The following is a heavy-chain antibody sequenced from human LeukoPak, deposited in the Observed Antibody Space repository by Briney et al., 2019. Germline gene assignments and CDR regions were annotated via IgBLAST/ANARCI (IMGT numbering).Heavy chain of an antibody. V-gene: IGHV4-38-2*02. CDR1: GYSISSGYY. J-gene: IGHJ4*02. CDR2: IYHSGST. CDR3: ARDRFSGRGYSYGTLDY. Sequence: SETLSLTCTVSGYSISSGYYWGWIRQPPGKGLEWIGSIYHSGSTYYNPSLKSRVTISVDTSKNQFSLKLSSVTAADTAVYYCARDRFSGRGYSYGTLDYWGQGTLVTVSS. D-gene: IGHD5-18*01.